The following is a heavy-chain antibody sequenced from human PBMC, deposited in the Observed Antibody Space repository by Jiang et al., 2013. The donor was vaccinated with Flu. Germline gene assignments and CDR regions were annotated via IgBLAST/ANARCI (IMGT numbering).Heavy chain of an antibody. CDR3: ARIQSLNEDN. V-gene: IGHV3-11*06. J-gene: IGHJ4*01. CDR1: GFQFGDYY. Sequence: QLVESGGALVTPGGSLILSCTASGFQFGDYYMTWIRQAPGKGLEWLSYISSSGAFTSYADSVKGRFTISRDNAKNSLSLHMNSLRVEDTAMYYCARIQSLNEDNWGQGTLVTVSS. CDR2: ISSSGAFT.